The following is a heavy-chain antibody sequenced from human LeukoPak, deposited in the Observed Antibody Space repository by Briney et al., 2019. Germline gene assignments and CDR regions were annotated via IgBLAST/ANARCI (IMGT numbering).Heavy chain of an antibody. Sequence: SETLSLTCTVSGGSISSYYWSWIRQPPGKGLEWIGYIYYSGSTNYNPSLKSRVTISVDTSKNQFSLKLSSVTAADTAVYYCARASYGLPVDYCGQGTLVTVSS. CDR2: IYYSGST. CDR1: GGSISSYY. CDR3: ARASYGLPVDY. V-gene: IGHV4-59*01. D-gene: IGHD5-18*01. J-gene: IGHJ4*02.